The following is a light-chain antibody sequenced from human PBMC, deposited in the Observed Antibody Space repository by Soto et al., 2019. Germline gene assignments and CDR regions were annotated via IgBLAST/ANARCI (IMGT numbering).Light chain of an antibody. J-gene: IGKJ1*01. CDR1: QSLSSTY. CDR3: QQYGASPPAT. CDR2: GAS. V-gene: IGKV3-20*01. Sequence: EIVLTQSPGTLSMSPGETATLSCRASQSLSSTYLAWYQQKPGQAPRLLIYGASSRATGVADRFSGSGSGTDFILTINRLEPEDFALYYCQQYGASPPATFGQGTKVDIK.